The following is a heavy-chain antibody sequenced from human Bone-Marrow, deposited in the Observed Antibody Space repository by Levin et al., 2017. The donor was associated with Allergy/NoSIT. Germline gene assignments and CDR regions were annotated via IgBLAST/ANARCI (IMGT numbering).Heavy chain of an antibody. J-gene: IGHJ6*04. D-gene: IGHD6-13*01. CDR3: TKSRFSSSWYGAGMAV. CDR2: FDDSGTS. CDR1: DVSIKTYY. Sequence: SQTLSLTCAVSDVSIKTYYWSWVRQSPERGLEWIGYFDDSGTSAYNPSFKSRATISIDMSNNRFSLELTSVTAADTAVYYCTKSRFSSSWYGAGMAVWGKGATVIVSA. V-gene: IGHV4-4*09.